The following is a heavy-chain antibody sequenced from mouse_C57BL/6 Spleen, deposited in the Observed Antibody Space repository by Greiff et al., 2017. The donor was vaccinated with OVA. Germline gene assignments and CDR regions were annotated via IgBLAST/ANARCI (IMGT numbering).Heavy chain of an antibody. Sequence: EVQVVESGGGLVQPGGSMKLSCAASGFTFSDAWMDWVRQSPEKGLEWVAEIRNKANNHATYYAESVKGRFTISRDDSKSSVYLQMNSLRAEDTGIYYCTRTGTGAWFAYWGQGTLVTVSA. CDR3: TRTGTGAWFAY. D-gene: IGHD4-1*01. J-gene: IGHJ3*01. CDR2: IRNKANNHAT. V-gene: IGHV6-6*01. CDR1: GFTFSDAW.